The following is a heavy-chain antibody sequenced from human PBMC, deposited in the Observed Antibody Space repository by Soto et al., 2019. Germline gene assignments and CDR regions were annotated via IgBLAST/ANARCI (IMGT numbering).Heavy chain of an antibody. CDR3: VRTLYGDTVDY. Sequence: QVQLVQSGAEVKKPGASVKVSCKASGYTFTSYDINWVRQATGQGLEWMGWMNPNSCNTGYSQKFQGRVTMSRNTSIITAYMELSSMRSEDQAVYYCVRTLYGDTVDYWGQGTLVTVSS. CDR2: MNPNSCNT. CDR1: GYTFTSYD. D-gene: IGHD4-17*01. V-gene: IGHV1-8*01. J-gene: IGHJ4*02.